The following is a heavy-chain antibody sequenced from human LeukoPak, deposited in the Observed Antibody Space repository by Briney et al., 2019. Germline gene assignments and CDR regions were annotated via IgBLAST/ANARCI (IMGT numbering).Heavy chain of an antibody. CDR3: ARKGLGIVADGVFFGS. D-gene: IGHD6-13*01. CDR1: GFTFRSKF. V-gene: IGHV3-53*01. Sequence: GGSLTLFCAACGFTFRSKFVTWVRQARGKGGEGVSIIYSGGVTDYANSLTGRFTISRDNSNNTVYLQMTSLRAEDTAMYHCARKGLGIVADGVFFGSWGQGTLVTVSS. CDR2: IYSGGVT. J-gene: IGHJ4*02.